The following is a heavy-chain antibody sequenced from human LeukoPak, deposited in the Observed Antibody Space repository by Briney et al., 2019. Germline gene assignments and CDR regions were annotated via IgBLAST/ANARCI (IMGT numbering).Heavy chain of an antibody. D-gene: IGHD5-18*01. CDR3: ARGRSGYSYGPRFDY. J-gene: IGHJ4*02. V-gene: IGHV4-34*01. Sequence: SETLSLTCAVYGGSFSGYYWSWIRQPPGKGLEWVGEINHSGSTNYNPSLKSRVTISVDTSKNQFSLKLSSVTAADTAVYYCARGRSGYSYGPRFDYWGQGTLVTVSS. CDR2: INHSGST. CDR1: GGSFSGYY.